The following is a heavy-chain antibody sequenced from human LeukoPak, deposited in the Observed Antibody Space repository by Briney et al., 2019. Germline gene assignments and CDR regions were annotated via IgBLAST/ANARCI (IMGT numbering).Heavy chain of an antibody. Sequence: GASVKVSCKASGYTFTSYGISWVRQAPGQGLEWMGWISAYNGNTNYAQKLQGRVTMTTDTSTSTAYMELRSLRSDDTAVYYCARDQGPNYYDSSGYYYLDYWGQGTLVTVSS. CDR2: ISAYNGNT. V-gene: IGHV1-18*01. CDR3: ARDQGPNYYDSSGYYYLDY. CDR1: GYTFTSYG. D-gene: IGHD3-22*01. J-gene: IGHJ4*02.